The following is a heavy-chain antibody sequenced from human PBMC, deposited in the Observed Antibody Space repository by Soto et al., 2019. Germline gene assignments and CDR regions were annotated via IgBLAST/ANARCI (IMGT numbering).Heavy chain of an antibody. Sequence: QLQLQESGSGLGKPSQTLSLTCAVSGGSISRGGSAWSWIQQPPGKGLEWLGYIYHSGSTYYNPALKSRVTISVDRSKNQCSLKLSAVTAAYTDGYYCARVPDYWGQGTLVTVSS. J-gene: IGHJ4*02. CDR1: GGSISRGGSA. CDR2: IYHSGST. CDR3: ARVPDY. V-gene: IGHV4-30-2*01.